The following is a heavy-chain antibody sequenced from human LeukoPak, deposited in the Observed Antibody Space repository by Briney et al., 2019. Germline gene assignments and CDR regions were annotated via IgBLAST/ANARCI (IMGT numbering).Heavy chain of an antibody. J-gene: IGHJ4*02. V-gene: IGHV4-34*01. CDR2: INHSGST. Sequence: PSETLSLTCAVYGGSFSVYYWSWIRQPPGKGLEWIGEINHSGSTNYNPSLKSRVTISVDTSKNQFSLKLSSVTAADTAVYYCARGLTRLYYYDSSGYFDYWGQGTLVTVSS. D-gene: IGHD3-22*01. CDR1: GGSFSVYY. CDR3: ARGLTRLYYYDSSGYFDY.